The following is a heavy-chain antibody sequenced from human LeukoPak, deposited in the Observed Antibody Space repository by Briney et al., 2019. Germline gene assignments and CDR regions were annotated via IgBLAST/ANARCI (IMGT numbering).Heavy chain of an antibody. D-gene: IGHD3-10*01. V-gene: IGHV1-69*16. CDR3: ARGTMDLGYYFDY. J-gene: IGHJ4*02. CDR2: IIPILGIA. CDR1: GGTFSSYT. Sequence: SVKVSCKASGGTFSSYTISWVRQAPGQGLEWMGRIIPILGIANYAQKFQGRVTITTDESTSTAYMELSSLRSEDTAVYYCARGTMDLGYYFDYWGQGTLVTVSS.